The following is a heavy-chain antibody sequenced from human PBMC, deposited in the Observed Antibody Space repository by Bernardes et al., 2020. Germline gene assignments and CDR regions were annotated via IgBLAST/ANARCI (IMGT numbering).Heavy chain of an antibody. Sequence: GGSLRLSCAASGFTFSSYSMNWVRQAPGKGLEWVSSISSSSSYIYYADSVKGRFTISRDNAKNSPYLQMNSLRAEDTAVYYCARGYCSSTSCYRTAPYYYYMDVWGKGTTVTVSS. CDR1: GFTFSSYS. D-gene: IGHD2-2*01. J-gene: IGHJ6*03. V-gene: IGHV3-21*01. CDR2: ISSSSSYI. CDR3: ARGYCSSTSCYRTAPYYYYMDV.